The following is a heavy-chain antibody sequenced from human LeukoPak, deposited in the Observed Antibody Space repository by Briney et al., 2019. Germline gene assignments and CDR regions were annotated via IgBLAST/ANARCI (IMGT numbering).Heavy chain of an antibody. CDR3: VKRTGLYFDY. V-gene: IGHV3-64D*09. CDR2: ISSNGGST. Sequence: PGGSLRLSCAASEFIFSSFGMHWVRQAPGKGLEYVSGISSNGGSTYNADSVKGRFTISRDNSKNTVYLQMSSLRPEDTALYYCVKRTGLYFDYWGQGTLVTVSS. D-gene: IGHD1-1*01. J-gene: IGHJ4*02. CDR1: EFIFSSFG.